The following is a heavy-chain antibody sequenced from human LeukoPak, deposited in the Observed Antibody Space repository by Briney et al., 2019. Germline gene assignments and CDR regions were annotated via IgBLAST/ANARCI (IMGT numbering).Heavy chain of an antibody. J-gene: IGHJ3*02. V-gene: IGHV4-59*08. D-gene: IGHD2-2*01. CDR1: GGSISSYY. Sequence: SETLSLTCTVSGGSISSYYWSWIRQPPGKGLEWIGYIYYSGSTNYNPSLKSRVTISVDTSKNQFSLKLSPVTAADTAVYYCARHDTYCSSTSCYGGDDAFDIWGQGTMVTVSS. CDR2: IYYSGST. CDR3: ARHDTYCSSTSCYGGDDAFDI.